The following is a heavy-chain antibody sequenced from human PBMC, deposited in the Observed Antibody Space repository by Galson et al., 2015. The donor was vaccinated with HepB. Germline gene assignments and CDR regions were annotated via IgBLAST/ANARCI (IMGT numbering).Heavy chain of an antibody. Sequence: TLSLTCTVSGGSISSYYWSWIRQPPGKGLEWIGYIYYSGSTNYNPSLKSRVTISVDTSKNQFSLKLSSVTAADTAVYYCAAANCSGGSCYSDAFDIWGQGTMVTVSS. CDR2: IYYSGST. D-gene: IGHD2-15*01. J-gene: IGHJ3*02. CDR3: AAANCSGGSCYSDAFDI. V-gene: IGHV4-59*01. CDR1: GGSISSYY.